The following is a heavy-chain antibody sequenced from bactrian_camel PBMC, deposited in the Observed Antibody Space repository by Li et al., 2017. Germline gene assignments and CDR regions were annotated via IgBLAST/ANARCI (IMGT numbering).Heavy chain of an antibody. CDR3: AKCRNSRPESIFDY. CDR2: INGMTGIT. CDR1: GFAFSTNC. J-gene: IGHJ4*01. D-gene: IGHD3*01. V-gene: IGHV3S40*01. Sequence: VQLVESGGALVQPGGSLRLSCAASGFAFSTNCMSWVRQAPGKGLEWVSTINGMTGITYYADSVKGRFTISRDDAKNTVYLQLNSLKTDDMAMYYCAKCRNSRPESIFDYWGQGTQVTVS.